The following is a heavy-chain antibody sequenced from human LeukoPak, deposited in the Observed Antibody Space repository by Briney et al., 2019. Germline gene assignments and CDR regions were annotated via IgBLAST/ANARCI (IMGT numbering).Heavy chain of an antibody. V-gene: IGHV4-4*07. D-gene: IGHD4-17*01. CDR3: ARDFGYGDYFFDD. Sequence: PSETLSLTCTVSGGSISNYYWSWIRQPAGKGLEWIGLIYSRGNTNYNPSLKSRVTMSVDTSKNQFSLKLSSVTAADTAVYYCARDFGYGDYFFDDWGQGTLVTVSS. CDR1: GGSISNYY. CDR2: IYSRGNT. J-gene: IGHJ4*02.